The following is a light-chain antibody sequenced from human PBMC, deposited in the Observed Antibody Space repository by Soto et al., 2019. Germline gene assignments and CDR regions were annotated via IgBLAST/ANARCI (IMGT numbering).Light chain of an antibody. CDR1: QSVSSY. Sequence: EIVLTQSPATLSLSPGERATLSCRASQSVSSYLAWYQQKPGQAPRLLIYDASNRATGIPARFSGSGSETDFTLIITSLEPEDFAVYYCQQRSNWASTFGGGTKVEIK. CDR2: DAS. CDR3: QQRSNWAST. J-gene: IGKJ4*01. V-gene: IGKV3-11*01.